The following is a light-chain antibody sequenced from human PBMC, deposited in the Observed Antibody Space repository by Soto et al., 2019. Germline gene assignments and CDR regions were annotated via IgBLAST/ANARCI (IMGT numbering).Light chain of an antibody. V-gene: IGKV1-17*02. CDR2: GAS. J-gene: IGKJ1*01. Sequence: DIQMTQSPSSLSASVGDRVTITCRASQGIRIDLGWFQQRPGKAPKRLIYGASSLQSGVPSRFNGSGSGTEFTLTISNLQPEDFATYYCLQHNSFPRTFGQGTKVEIK. CDR3: LQHNSFPRT. CDR1: QGIRID.